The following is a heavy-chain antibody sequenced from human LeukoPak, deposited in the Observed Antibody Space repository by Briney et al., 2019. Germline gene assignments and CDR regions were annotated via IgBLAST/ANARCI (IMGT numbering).Heavy chain of an antibody. D-gene: IGHD3-16*01. Sequence: ASETLSLTCTVSGGSISSYYWSWIRQPPGKGLEWIGYIYYSGSTNYNPSLKSRVTISVDTSKNQFSLKLSSVTAADTAVYYCARRASRGRYFDYWGQGTLVTVSS. J-gene: IGHJ4*02. CDR3: ARRASRGRYFDY. CDR1: GGSISSYY. CDR2: IYYSGST. V-gene: IGHV4-59*12.